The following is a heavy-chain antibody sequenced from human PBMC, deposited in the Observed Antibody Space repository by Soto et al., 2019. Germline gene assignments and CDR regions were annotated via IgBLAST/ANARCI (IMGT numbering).Heavy chain of an antibody. D-gene: IGHD3-16*01. J-gene: IGHJ6*02. CDR1: GGSISSGGYS. Sequence: QLQLQESGSGLVKPSQTLSLTCAVSGGSISSGGYSWSWIRQPPGKGLEWIGYIYHSGSTYYNPTLKVRVTISVDWFKNQFSLKVSSVFAAVTAVYYCAWGRLFHCMDVWGHVTTFTVSS. CDR3: AWGRLFHCMDV. CDR2: IYHSGST. V-gene: IGHV4-30-2*01.